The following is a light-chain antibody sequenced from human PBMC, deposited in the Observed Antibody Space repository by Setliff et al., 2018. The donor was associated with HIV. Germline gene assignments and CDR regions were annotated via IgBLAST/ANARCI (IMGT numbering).Light chain of an antibody. J-gene: IGLJ1*01. Sequence: QSVLTQPASVSGSPGQSITISCSGTRNDVGRCDLVSWYQQHPGKAPKLMIYQASRRPSGVSNRFSASKSGNTASLTISGLQAEDEADYYCCSNTGSNTYVFGTGTKVTVL. CDR1: RNDVGRCDL. CDR2: QAS. V-gene: IGLV2-23*01. CDR3: CSNTGSNTYV.